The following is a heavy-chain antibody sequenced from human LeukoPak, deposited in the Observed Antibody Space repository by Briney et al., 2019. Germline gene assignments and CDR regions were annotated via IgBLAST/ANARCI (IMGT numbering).Heavy chain of an antibody. CDR1: GFTFGDYA. CDR3: TRADREQWFGESYYYYYYYMDV. Sequence: GGSLRLSCTAPGFTFGDYAMSWFRQAPGKGLEWVGFIRSKAYGGTTEYAASVKGRFPISRDDSKSIAYLQINSLKTEDTAMYYCTRADREQWFGESYYYYYYYMDVWGKGTTVTVSS. J-gene: IGHJ6*03. D-gene: IGHD3-10*01. V-gene: IGHV3-49*03. CDR2: IRSKAYGGTT.